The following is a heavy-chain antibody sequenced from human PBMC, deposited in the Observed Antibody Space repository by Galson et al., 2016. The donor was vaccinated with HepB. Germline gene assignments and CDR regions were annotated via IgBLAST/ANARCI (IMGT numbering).Heavy chain of an antibody. D-gene: IGHD1-1*01. J-gene: IGHJ4*02. CDR1: GLTFSNYV. CDR2: IHPVGIPIYI. V-gene: IGHV3-74*01. CDR3: ARDLNWKLFDY. Sequence: SLRLPCAASGLTFSNYVLHWIRQAPGKWLFWVSRIHPVGIPIYILYPDYVKGRFTISRDNTQNTLYLDMTSLRADDTGVYYCARDLNWKLFDYWGQGNLVTISP.